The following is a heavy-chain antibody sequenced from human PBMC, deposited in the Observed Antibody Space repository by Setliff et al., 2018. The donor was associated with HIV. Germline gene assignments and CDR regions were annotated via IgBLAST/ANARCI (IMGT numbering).Heavy chain of an antibody. Sequence: KTSETLSLTCAVHGGSFSGSYWSWIRQPPGKGLEWIGELNYVGVTNHNPSLKSRVTISVEASKRQWSLKLNSVTAADTAVYFCARGQFVSPGPPTHYMDVWGKGTSVTVSS. CDR3: ARGQFVSPGPPTHYMDV. CDR1: GGSFSGSY. J-gene: IGHJ6*03. V-gene: IGHV4-34*01. D-gene: IGHD6-6*01. CDR2: LNYVGVT.